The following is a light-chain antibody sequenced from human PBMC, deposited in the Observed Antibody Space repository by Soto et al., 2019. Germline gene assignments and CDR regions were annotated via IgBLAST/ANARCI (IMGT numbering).Light chain of an antibody. Sequence: EIVLTQSPGTLSLSPGERATLSCRASQSVGSTYLAWCQQKPGQAPKLLIYGVSSRATGIPDRFSGSGSGTDFTLTISRLEPEDFAVYYCQQYVTSPLTFGPGTKVDI. CDR2: GVS. V-gene: IGKV3-20*01. CDR3: QQYVTSPLT. CDR1: QSVGSTY. J-gene: IGKJ3*01.